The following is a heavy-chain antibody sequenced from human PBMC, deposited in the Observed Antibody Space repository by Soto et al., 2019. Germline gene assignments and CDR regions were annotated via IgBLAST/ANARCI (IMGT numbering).Heavy chain of an antibody. J-gene: IGHJ6*02. CDR1: GYSFTSYG. CDR2: ISPYNGRT. CDR3: GRCRTDSYAMDV. V-gene: IGHV1-18*01. Sequence: ASVKVSCKASGYSFTSYGNGWVRQVPGQGPEWMGWISPYNGRTNYAQSVKGRVVMTTDISTNTVYLELRSLRSDDSAIYYCGRCRTDSYAMDVWGQGTAVTVSS. D-gene: IGHD5-18*01.